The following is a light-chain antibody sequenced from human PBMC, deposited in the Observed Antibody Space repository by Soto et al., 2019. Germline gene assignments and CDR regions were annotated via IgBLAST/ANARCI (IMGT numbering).Light chain of an antibody. Sequence: DFQMTQSPSSLSASVGDRVTITCRATQAINNYVAWYQQKPGKAPNLLIYAAFTLHSGVPSRFSGSGSGTDFTLTISSLQPEDVAIYHCQKYNSAPWAFGQGTKVEVK. CDR3: QKYNSAPWA. V-gene: IGKV1-27*01. CDR2: AAF. CDR1: QAINNY. J-gene: IGKJ1*01.